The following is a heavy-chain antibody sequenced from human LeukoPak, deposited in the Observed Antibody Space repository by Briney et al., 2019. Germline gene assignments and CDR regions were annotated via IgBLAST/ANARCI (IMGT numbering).Heavy chain of an antibody. J-gene: IGHJ4*02. CDR3: ARGAHYHDSSRGYDY. V-gene: IGHV1-2*02. CDR1: VYTFTGYY. D-gene: IGHD3-22*01. CDR2: INPNSGGT. Sequence: GASVKVSCKASVYTFTGYYMHWVRQAPGQGLEWMGWINPNSGGTNYAQKFQGRVTMTRDTSFSTAYMELSRLRSDDTAVYYCARGAHYHDSSRGYDYWGQGTLVTVSS.